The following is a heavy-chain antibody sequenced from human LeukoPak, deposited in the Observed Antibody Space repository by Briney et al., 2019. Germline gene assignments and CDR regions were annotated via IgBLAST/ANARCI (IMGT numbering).Heavy chain of an antibody. Sequence: SETQSLTCTVSGGSISSYYWSWIRQPPGKGLEWIGYIYYSGSTNYNPSLKSRVTISLDTSQNQFSLKLNSVTAADTAVYYCARHQSVNYYKHVGWFDPWGQGTLVTVSS. CDR1: GGSISSYY. CDR2: IYYSGST. V-gene: IGHV4-59*08. J-gene: IGHJ5*02. CDR3: ARHQSVNYYKHVGWFDP. D-gene: IGHD1-26*01.